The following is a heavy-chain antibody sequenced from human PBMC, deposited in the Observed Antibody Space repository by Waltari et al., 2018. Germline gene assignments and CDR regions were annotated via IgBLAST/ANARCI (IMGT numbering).Heavy chain of an antibody. J-gene: IGHJ5*02. Sequence: QLQLQESGPGLVKPSETLSLTCTLSGGSIRSSRYYWGWIRQSPGKGLEWIGNIYYSGSTYYGGSTYYNPTLKSRVSISGDTSKNQFSLKLSSVTAADTAVYYCARHWKKSGYRFDPWGQGTLVTVSS. CDR3: ARHWKKSGYRFDP. CDR2: IYYSGSTYYGGST. V-gene: IGHV4-39*01. CDR1: GGSIRSSRYY. D-gene: IGHD5-12*01.